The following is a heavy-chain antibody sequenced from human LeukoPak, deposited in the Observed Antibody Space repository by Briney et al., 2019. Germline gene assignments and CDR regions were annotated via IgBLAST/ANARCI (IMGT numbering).Heavy chain of an antibody. CDR1: GYTFTSYG. V-gene: IGHV1-18*01. CDR3: ASGRRGDILTRDDAFDI. Sequence: ASVKVSCKASGYTFTSYGISWVRQAPGQGLEWMGWISAYNGNTNYAQKLQGRVTMTTDTSTSTAYMELRSLRSDDTAVYYCASGRRGDILTRDDAFDIWGQGTMVTVSS. CDR2: ISAYNGNT. D-gene: IGHD3-9*01. J-gene: IGHJ3*02.